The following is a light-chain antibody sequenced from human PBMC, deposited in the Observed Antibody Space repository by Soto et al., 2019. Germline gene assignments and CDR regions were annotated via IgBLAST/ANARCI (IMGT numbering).Light chain of an antibody. Sequence: EIVLTQSPATLSLSPGERATLSCRASQSVSIYLAWYQQKPGKAPRLLIYDASNRATGIPSRFSGSGSGTDFTLTISSLEPEDFAVYYCQQRSNWSLTFGGGTKVEIK. V-gene: IGKV3-11*01. CDR3: QQRSNWSLT. J-gene: IGKJ4*01. CDR1: QSVSIY. CDR2: DAS.